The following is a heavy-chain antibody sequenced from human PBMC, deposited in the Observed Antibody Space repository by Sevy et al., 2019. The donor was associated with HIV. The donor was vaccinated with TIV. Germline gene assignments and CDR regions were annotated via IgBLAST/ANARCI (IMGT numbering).Heavy chain of an antibody. CDR1: GFTFNKYS. J-gene: IGHJ4*02. D-gene: IGHD2-8*01. Sequence: GGSLRLSCVASGFTFNKYSMSWVRQAPGKGLERVSTLSFGCGQINYADSVKGRFTISRDDSKNTLYLQMNSLRAEDTGVYYCAREGCTRPHDFWGQGTLVTVSS. CDR3: AREGCTRPHDF. CDR2: LSFGCGQI. V-gene: IGHV3-23*01.